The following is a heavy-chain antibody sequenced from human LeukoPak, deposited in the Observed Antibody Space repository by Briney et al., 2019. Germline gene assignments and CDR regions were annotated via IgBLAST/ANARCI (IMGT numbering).Heavy chain of an antibody. CDR2: ISYDGSNK. CDR1: GFTFNNYA. V-gene: IGHV3-30-3*01. J-gene: IGHJ6*02. Sequence: QTGGSLRLSCAASGFTFNNYAMHWVRQAPGKGLEWVAVISYDGSNKYHADSVKGRFTISRGNSKNTLYLQMNSLRAEDTAVYFCARSVIPWDCSSTSCIYYGMDVWGQGTTVTVSS. D-gene: IGHD2-2*01. CDR3: ARSVIPWDCSSTSCIYYGMDV.